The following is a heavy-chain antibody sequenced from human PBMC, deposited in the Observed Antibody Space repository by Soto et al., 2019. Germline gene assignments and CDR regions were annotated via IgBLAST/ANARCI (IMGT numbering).Heavy chain of an antibody. CDR1: GFTFSSYR. D-gene: IGHD1-1*01. CDR3: ARSRSLGTSASDY. Sequence: XGSLRLSCSASGFTFSSYRMNWFRQAPGKGLEWVSSISSSSSYIYYADSVKGRFTISRDNAKNTLYLQKNSLRAEDTAVYYCARSRSLGTSASDYWGQGTLVPVSP. J-gene: IGHJ4*02. V-gene: IGHV3-21*01. CDR2: ISSSSSYI.